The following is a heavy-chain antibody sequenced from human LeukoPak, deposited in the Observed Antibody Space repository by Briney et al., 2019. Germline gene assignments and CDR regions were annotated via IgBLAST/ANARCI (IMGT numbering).Heavy chain of an antibody. CDR3: ASLGPNSSSWYLDAFDI. D-gene: IGHD6-13*01. CDR2: ISYDGSNK. J-gene: IGHJ3*02. CDR1: GFTFSSYA. V-gene: IGHV3-30*04. Sequence: PGGSLRLSCAASGFTFSSYAMHWVRQAPGKGLEWVAVISYDGSNKYYADSVKGRFTISRDNSKNTLYLQMNSLRAEDTAVYYCASLGPNSSSWYLDAFDIWGQGTMVTVSS.